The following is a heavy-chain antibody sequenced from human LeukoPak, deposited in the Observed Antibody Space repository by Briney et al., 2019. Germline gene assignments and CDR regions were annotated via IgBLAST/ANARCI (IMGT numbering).Heavy chain of an antibody. CDR2: IYHSGST. D-gene: IGHD6-25*01. J-gene: IGHJ4*02. Sequence: PSETLSLTCAVSGGSISSGGYSWSWIRQPPGKGLEWIGYIYHSGSTYYNPSLKSRVTISVDRSKNQFSLKLSSMTAADTAVYYCARLSGRSGAFDYWGQGTLVTVSS. CDR3: ARLSGRSGAFDY. V-gene: IGHV4-30-2*01. CDR1: GGSISSGGYS.